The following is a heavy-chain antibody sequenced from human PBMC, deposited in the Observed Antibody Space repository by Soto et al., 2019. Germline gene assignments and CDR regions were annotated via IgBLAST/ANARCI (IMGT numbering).Heavy chain of an antibody. J-gene: IGHJ6*02. V-gene: IGHV4-61*01. Sequence: PSETLSLTCTVSGGSVSSGSYYWSWNRQPPGKGLEWIGYIYYTGRANYNASLKSRVSISLDTSNYQFSLKLSSVTAADTAVYYCARDGDGRMTTNPYYYNGMDVWGPGTTVTVSS. D-gene: IGHD4-4*01. CDR1: GGSVSSGSYY. CDR2: IYYTGRA. CDR3: ARDGDGRMTTNPYYYNGMDV.